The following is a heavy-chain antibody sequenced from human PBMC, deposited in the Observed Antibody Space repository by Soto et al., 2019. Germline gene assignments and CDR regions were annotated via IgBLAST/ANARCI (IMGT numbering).Heavy chain of an antibody. CDR3: ARGLDYYDSSGYYTYFDY. V-gene: IGHV4-59*01. CDR1: GGSISSYY. J-gene: IGHJ4*02. Sequence: SETLSLTCTVSGGSISSYYWSWIRQPPGKGLEWIGYIYYSGSTNYNPSLKSRVTISVDTSKNQFSLRLSSVTAADTAVYYCARGLDYYDSSGYYTYFDYWGQGTLVTVSS. D-gene: IGHD3-22*01. CDR2: IYYSGST.